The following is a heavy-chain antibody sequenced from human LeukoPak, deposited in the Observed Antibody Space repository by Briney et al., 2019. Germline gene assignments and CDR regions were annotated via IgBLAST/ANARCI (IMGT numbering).Heavy chain of an antibody. CDR2: ISSDGSLE. J-gene: IGHJ4*02. D-gene: IGHD2-2*01. Sequence: GRSLRLSCAASGFTFSSYAMHWVRQAPGKGLEWLAVISSDGSLEYYADSVKGRLTISREYSMYTLYLQMNSPRPEDTAVYYFAREPVPAAARHFDYWGQGTLVTVSS. V-gene: IGHV3-30-3*01. CDR1: GFTFSSYA. CDR3: AREPVPAAARHFDY.